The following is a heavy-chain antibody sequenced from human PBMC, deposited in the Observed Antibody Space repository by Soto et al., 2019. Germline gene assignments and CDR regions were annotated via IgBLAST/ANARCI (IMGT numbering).Heavy chain of an antibody. D-gene: IGHD3-22*01. CDR2: TYYRSKWYN. CDR1: GDSVSSNSAA. J-gene: IGHJ4*02. CDR3: ARVVYYDSRGHPPPFDY. Sequence: PSQTLSLTCAISGDSVSSNSAAWNWIRQSPSRGLEWLGRTYYRSKWYNDYAVSVKSRITINPDTSKNQFSLQLNSVTPEDTAVYYCARVVYYDSRGHPPPFDYWGQGTLVTVSS. V-gene: IGHV6-1*01.